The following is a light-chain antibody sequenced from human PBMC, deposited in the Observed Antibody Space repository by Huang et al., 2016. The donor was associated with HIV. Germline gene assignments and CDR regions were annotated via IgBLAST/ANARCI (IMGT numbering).Light chain of an antibody. CDR1: QSLSRN. CDR2: AAA. CDR3: QQYNNFYS. V-gene: IGKV3-15*01. Sequence: EIVMTQSPATLSVSPGARATLSCRASQSLSRNLALYQQKPGQCPRLLIYAAATRATGIPDRCRGSGYGTEFTLTISSLQSEDCAIYYCQQYNNFYSFGPGTKVDIK. J-gene: IGKJ3*01.